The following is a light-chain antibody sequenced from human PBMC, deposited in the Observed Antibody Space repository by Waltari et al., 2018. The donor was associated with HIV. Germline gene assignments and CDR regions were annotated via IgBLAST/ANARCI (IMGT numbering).Light chain of an antibody. V-gene: IGLV3-25*03. CDR3: QSTDHDGTWV. CDR2: KDI. CDR1: ALPKKY. J-gene: IGLJ3*02. Sequence: SYELTQTPSVSVSPGQTARISCSRGALPKKYSSWYGQKPGQAPLLIIDKDIERPSGIPERISGSRSGTGVTLTISDVQAEDEGDYYCQSTDHDGTWVFGGGTKLTVL.